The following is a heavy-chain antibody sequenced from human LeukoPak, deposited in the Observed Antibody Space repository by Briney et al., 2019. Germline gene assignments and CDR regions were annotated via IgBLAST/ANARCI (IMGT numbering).Heavy chain of an antibody. CDR1: GGSISSSGYY. Sequence: SETLSLTCTVSGGSISSSGYYWSWIRQHPGKGLEWIGYIYYSGGTNYNPSLQSRVIVSIDTSENQFSLRLSAVTAADTAVYYCAGAASGGLLGDSWGQGTLVTVSS. D-gene: IGHD3-16*02. CDR2: IYYSGGT. V-gene: IGHV4-31*03. J-gene: IGHJ4*02. CDR3: AGAASGGLLGDS.